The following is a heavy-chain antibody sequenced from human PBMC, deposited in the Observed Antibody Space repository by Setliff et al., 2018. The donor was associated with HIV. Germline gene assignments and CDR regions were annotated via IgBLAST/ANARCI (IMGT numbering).Heavy chain of an antibody. CDR3: ARRVYCSSTTCFDS. CDR1: GFTFGDYA. CDR2: ISYDGSYK. D-gene: IGHD2-2*01. V-gene: IGHV3-30*04. J-gene: IGHJ4*02. Sequence: GGSLRLSCAASGFTFGDYAIHWVRQAPGKGLEWVAVISYDGSYKNYAESVKGRFTISRDNSKNTLYVQMNSLRADDTAIYYCARRVYCSSTTCFDSWGQGTLVTVSS.